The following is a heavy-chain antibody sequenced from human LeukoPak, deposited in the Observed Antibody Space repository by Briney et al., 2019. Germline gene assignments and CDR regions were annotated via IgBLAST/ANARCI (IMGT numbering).Heavy chain of an antibody. Sequence: PGGSLRLSCAASGFTFSSYGMSWVRQAPGKGLEWVSAISGSGGSTYYADSVKGRFTISRDNSKNTLYLQMNSLRAEDTAVYYCAKVPYGSGSYYGPDYWGQGTLVTVSS. CDR3: AKVPYGSGSYYGPDY. CDR1: GFTFSSYG. J-gene: IGHJ4*02. CDR2: ISGSGGST. V-gene: IGHV3-23*01. D-gene: IGHD3-10*01.